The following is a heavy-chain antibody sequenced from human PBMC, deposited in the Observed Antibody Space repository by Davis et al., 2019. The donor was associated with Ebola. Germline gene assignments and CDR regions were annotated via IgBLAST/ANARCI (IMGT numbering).Heavy chain of an antibody. Sequence: AASVKVSCKASGYTFTSYGISWVRQAPGQGLEWMGWISAYNGNTNYAQKLQGRVTMTTDTSTSTAYMELRSLTSGDTAVYYCARAQFPTTSDHWGQGTLVTVSS. J-gene: IGHJ4*02. CDR2: ISAYNGNT. CDR3: ARAQFPTTSDH. V-gene: IGHV1-18*01. D-gene: IGHD1-1*01. CDR1: GYTFTSYG.